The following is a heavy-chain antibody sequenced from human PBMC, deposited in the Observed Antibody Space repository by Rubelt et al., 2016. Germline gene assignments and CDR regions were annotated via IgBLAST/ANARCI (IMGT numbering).Heavy chain of an antibody. CDR2: ISAYDGNT. J-gene: IGHJ3*02. Sequence: QVQLVQSGAEVKKPGASVKVSCKASGYTFTSYGISWVRQAPGQGLEWMGWISAYDGNTNYAQKLQGMVTMPTDTSTSTAYMERRSLRSDDTAVYFCAREQLALYAFDIWGQGTMVTVSS. V-gene: IGHV1-18*01. CDR3: AREQLALYAFDI. D-gene: IGHD1-1*01. CDR1: GYTFTSYG.